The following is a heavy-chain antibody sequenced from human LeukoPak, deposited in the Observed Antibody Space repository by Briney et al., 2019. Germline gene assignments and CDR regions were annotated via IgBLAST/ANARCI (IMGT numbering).Heavy chain of an antibody. Sequence: GGSLRLSCAASGFTFSSHEMNWVRQAPGRGLEWISYISSSGSTIFYTDSLKGRFTISRDNAKNSLYLQMNSLRADDTAVYYCARGSGLFPYFDYWGQGTLVTVSS. CDR1: GFTFSSHE. CDR2: ISSSGSTI. CDR3: ARGSGLFPYFDY. J-gene: IGHJ4*02. D-gene: IGHD3/OR15-3a*01. V-gene: IGHV3-48*03.